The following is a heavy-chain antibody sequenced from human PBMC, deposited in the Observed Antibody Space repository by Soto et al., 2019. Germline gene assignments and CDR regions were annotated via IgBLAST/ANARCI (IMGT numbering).Heavy chain of an antibody. CDR2: ISGSGGST. CDR1: GFTFSSYA. Sequence: GGSLRLSCAASGFTFSSYAMSWVRQAPGKGLEWVSAISGSGGSTYYADSVKGWFTISRDNSKNTLYLKMNSLRAEVRVVYCVAKGLGVVGGVVPAAIYFDYWGQGTLVTVSS. CDR3: AKGLGVVGGVVPAAIYFDY. J-gene: IGHJ4*02. V-gene: IGHV3-23*01. D-gene: IGHD2-2*01.